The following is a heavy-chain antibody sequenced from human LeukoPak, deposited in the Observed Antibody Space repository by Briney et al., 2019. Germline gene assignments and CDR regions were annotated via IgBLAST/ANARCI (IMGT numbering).Heavy chain of an antibody. CDR2: VGDGGRDT. CDR1: GFTFSTYA. D-gene: IGHD4-17*01. Sequence: GGSLRPSCAASGFTFSTYAMSWLRQAPGKGLDWVPTVGDGGRDTHYADSVKGRFTISRDDSNNTLYLQMNSLRADDTAVYYCAKAPYGDYSRSHEWGQGTLVTVSS. CDR3: AKAPYGDYSRSHE. V-gene: IGHV3-23*01. J-gene: IGHJ4*02.